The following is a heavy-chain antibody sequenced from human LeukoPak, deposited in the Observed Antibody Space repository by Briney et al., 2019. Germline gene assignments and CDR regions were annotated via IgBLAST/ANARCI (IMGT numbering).Heavy chain of an antibody. V-gene: IGHV4-39*07. J-gene: IGHJ4*02. CDR3: ARDLKAAGTRFYFDY. CDR1: GGSISSSSYY. CDR2: IYYSGST. Sequence: SETLSLTCTVSGGSISSSSYYWGWIRQPPGKGLEWIGSIYYSGSTYYNPSLKSRVTISVDTSKNQFSLQLNSVTPEDTAVYYCARDLKAAGTRFYFDYWGQGTLVTVSS. D-gene: IGHD6-13*01.